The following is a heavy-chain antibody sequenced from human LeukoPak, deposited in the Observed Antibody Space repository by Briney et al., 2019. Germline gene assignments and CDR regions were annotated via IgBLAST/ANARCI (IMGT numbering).Heavy chain of an antibody. CDR1: GGCISSSSYY. J-gene: IGHJ6*02. CDR2: IYYSGST. D-gene: IGHD6-13*01. V-gene: IGHV4-39*01. Sequence: SETLSLTCTVSGGCISSSSYYWGWIRQPPGKGLEWIGSIYYSGSTYYNPSLKSRVTISVDTSKNQFSLKLSSVTAADTAVYYCARVAGSSSWYSAYYYYYYGMDVWGQGTTVTVSS. CDR3: ARVAGSSSWYSAYYYYYYGMDV.